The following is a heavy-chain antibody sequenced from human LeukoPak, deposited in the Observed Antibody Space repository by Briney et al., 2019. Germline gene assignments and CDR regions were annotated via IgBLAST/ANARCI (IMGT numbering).Heavy chain of an antibody. CDR1: GFTFSNYG. V-gene: IGHV3-23*01. D-gene: IGHD7-27*01. CDR2: ITPDAGRT. Sequence: GGTLRLSCAASGFTFSNYGMNWVRQAPGKGLEWVSGITPDAGRTYYADSVKGRFTIYRDNSKNTVYLQMNSLGAEDTAVYYCAQDIAWGAFEHWGQGTLVIVSS. CDR3: AQDIAWGAFEH. J-gene: IGHJ4*02.